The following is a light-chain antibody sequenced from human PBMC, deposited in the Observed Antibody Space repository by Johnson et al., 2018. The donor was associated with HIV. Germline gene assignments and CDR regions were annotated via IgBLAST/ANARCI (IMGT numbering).Light chain of an antibody. CDR1: SSNIGNNY. V-gene: IGLV1-51*02. CDR3: GTWDSSLTSLA. CDR2: ENN. Sequence: QSVLTQPPSVSAAPGQKVTISCSGSSSNIGNNYVSWYQQLPGTAPKLLIYENNKRPSGIPDRFSGSKSGTSATLGITGLQTGDEADYYCGTWDSSLTSLAFGAATTVTAL. J-gene: IGLJ1*01.